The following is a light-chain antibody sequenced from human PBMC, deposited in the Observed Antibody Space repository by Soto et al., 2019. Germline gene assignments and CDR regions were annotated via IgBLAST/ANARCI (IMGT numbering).Light chain of an antibody. V-gene: IGKV3-20*01. CDR3: HQYGYSPNT. CDR2: GAS. J-gene: IGKJ2*01. CDR1: RSVSSRY. Sequence: EIVLTQSPGTLSLSPGERATLSCRASRSVSSRYLAWYQQNPGQAPRLLIYGASSRATGIPDRFSGSGSGTDFTLTMSRLEPEDFAVYHCHQYGYSPNTFGQGTKLEIK.